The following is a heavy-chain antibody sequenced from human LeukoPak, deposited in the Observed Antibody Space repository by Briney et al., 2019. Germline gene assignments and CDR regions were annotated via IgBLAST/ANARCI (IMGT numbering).Heavy chain of an antibody. D-gene: IGHD3-10*01. V-gene: IGHV4-61*08. CDR2: IYYSGST. CDR3: ARNPSYNFYYYMDV. CDR1: GGSISSGGYY. Sequence: PSETLSLTCTVSGGSISSGGYYWSWIRQHPGKGLEWIGYIYYSGSTNYNPSLKSRVTMSVDTSKNQFSLKLSSVTALDTAVYYCARNPSYNFYYYMDVWGKGTTVTVSS. J-gene: IGHJ6*03.